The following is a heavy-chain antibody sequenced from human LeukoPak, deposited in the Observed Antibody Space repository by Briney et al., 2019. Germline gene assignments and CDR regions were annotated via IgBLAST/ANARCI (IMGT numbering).Heavy chain of an antibody. D-gene: IGHD2-15*01. J-gene: IGHJ4*02. V-gene: IGHV3-21*01. Sequence: PGGSLRLSCAASGFTFSSYSMNWVRQAPGKGLEWVSSISSSSSYIYYADSVKGRFTISRDNAKNSLYLQMNSLRAEDTAVYYCAKEGGRGLYYFDYWGQGTLVTVSS. CDR2: ISSSSSYI. CDR1: GFTFSSYS. CDR3: AKEGGRGLYYFDY.